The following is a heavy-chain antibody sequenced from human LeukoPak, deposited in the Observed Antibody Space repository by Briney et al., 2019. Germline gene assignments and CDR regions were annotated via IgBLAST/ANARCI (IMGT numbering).Heavy chain of an antibody. D-gene: IGHD1-14*01. CDR2: LGSSGANK. J-gene: IGHJ6*02. Sequence: PGGSLRLSCAASGFTFTDYSMSWIRQTPEKGLEWVASLGSSGANKYYADSVKGGFSTYRDNCRGTVSLRMTSLRAEHTAVYYCVKDRPSEPCMPMDAWGQGTTVTVSS. V-gene: IGHV3-23*01. CDR3: VKDRPSEPCMPMDA. CDR1: GFTFTDYS.